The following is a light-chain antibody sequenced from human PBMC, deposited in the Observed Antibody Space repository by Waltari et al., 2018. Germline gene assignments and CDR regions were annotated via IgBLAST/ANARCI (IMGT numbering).Light chain of an antibody. J-gene: IGKJ5*01. CDR2: GAS. V-gene: IGKV3-20*01. CDR1: ETVSYSY. Sequence: EIVLTQSPGTLSLSPGERATLSCRASETVSYSYLAWYQQKPGQAPRLLIYGASGRAAGVPDRFSGSGSGTDFTLTISRLEPEDFAVYYCQQSGSSPRTFGQGTRLEIK. CDR3: QQSGSSPRT.